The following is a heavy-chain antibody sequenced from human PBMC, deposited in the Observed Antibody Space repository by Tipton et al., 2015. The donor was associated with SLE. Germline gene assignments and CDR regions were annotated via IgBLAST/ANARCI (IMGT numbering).Heavy chain of an antibody. Sequence: TLSLTCTVSGGSISSSSYYWGWIRQPPGKGLEWIGSIYHSGSTYYNPSLKSRVTISVDTSKNQFSLQLSSVTAADTAVYYCARVEMATIKDWGQGTLVTVSS. CDR3: ARVEMATIKD. CDR1: GGSISSSSYY. J-gene: IGHJ4*02. CDR2: IYHSGST. D-gene: IGHD5-24*01. V-gene: IGHV4-39*07.